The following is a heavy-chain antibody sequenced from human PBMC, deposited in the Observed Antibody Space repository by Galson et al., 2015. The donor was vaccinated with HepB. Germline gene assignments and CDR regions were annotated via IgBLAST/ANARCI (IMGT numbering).Heavy chain of an antibody. Sequence: ETLSLTCTVSGGSISSYYWSWIRQPPGKGLEWIGYIYYSGSTNYNPSLKSRVTISVDTSKNQFSLKLSSVTAADTAVYYCARGTPYDSSGYYGLRAFDIWGQGTMVTVSS. V-gene: IGHV4-59*08. CDR2: IYYSGST. CDR1: GGSISSYY. CDR3: ARGTPYDSSGYYGLRAFDI. D-gene: IGHD3-22*01. J-gene: IGHJ3*02.